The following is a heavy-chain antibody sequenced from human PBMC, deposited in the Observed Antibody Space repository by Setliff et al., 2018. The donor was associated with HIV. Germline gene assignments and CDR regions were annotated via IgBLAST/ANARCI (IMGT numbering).Heavy chain of an antibody. V-gene: IGHV1-69*13. CDR3: ARDRHWNGNLLCWFDP. CDR1: GGTFSSYA. Sequence: GASVKVSCKASGGTFSSYAISWVRQAPGQGLEWMGGIIPIFGTANYAQKFQDRVTITADESTSTAYMELSSLRSEDTALYYCARDRHWNGNLLCWFDPWGQGTLVTVSS. J-gene: IGHJ5*02. CDR2: IIPIFGTA. D-gene: IGHD1-1*01.